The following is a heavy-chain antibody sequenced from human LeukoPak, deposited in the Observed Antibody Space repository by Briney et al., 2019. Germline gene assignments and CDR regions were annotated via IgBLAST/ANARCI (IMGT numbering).Heavy chain of an antibody. V-gene: IGHV4-59*01. J-gene: IGHJ4*02. CDR3: ARGGYRITMVRGVIIPLIVDY. D-gene: IGHD3-10*01. CDR2: IYYSGST. Sequence: PSETLSLTCTVSGGSISSYYWSWLRQPPGKGLEWIGYIYYSGSTNYNPSLKSRVTISVDTSKNQFSLKLSSVTAADTAVYYCARGGYRITMVRGVIIPLIVDYWGQGTLVTVSS. CDR1: GGSISSYY.